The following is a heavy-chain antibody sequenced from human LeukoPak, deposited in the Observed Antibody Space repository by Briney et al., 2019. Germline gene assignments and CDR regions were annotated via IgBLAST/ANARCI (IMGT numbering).Heavy chain of an antibody. Sequence: GGSLRLSCAASGFTFSSYAMSWVRQAPGKGLEWVSAISGSAGSTYYADSVKGRFTISRDNSKNTLYLQMNSLRAEDTAVYYCAKSLARFGELGGFDYWGQGTLVTVSS. CDR3: AKSLARFGELGGFDY. V-gene: IGHV3-23*01. CDR2: ISGSAGST. CDR1: GFTFSSYA. D-gene: IGHD3-10*01. J-gene: IGHJ4*02.